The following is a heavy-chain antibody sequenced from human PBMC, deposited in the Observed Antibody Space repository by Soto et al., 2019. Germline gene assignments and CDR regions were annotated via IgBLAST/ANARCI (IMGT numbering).Heavy chain of an antibody. CDR1: GFTFSSYA. D-gene: IGHD5-18*01. Sequence: GGSLRLSCAASGFTFSSYAMHWVRQAPGKGLEWVAVISYDGSNKYYADSVKGRFTISRDNSKNTLYLQMNSLRAEDTAVYYCARGSPFYSYGYEYFDYWGQGTLVTVSS. CDR2: ISYDGSNK. V-gene: IGHV3-30-3*01. J-gene: IGHJ4*02. CDR3: ARGSPFYSYGYEYFDY.